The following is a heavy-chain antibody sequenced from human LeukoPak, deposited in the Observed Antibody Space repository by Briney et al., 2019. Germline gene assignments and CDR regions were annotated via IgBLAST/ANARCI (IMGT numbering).Heavy chain of an antibody. Sequence: PSETLSLTCTVSGVSINSHYWSWIRQPPGKGLEWIEFIYDSGSANYRSSLESRVTMTLDTSKNQFSLKLNSVTAADTAVYYCARVLQNYYHLDVWGKGTTVTVSS. D-gene: IGHD3-3*01. V-gene: IGHV4-59*11. CDR1: GVSINSHY. CDR3: ARVLQNYYHLDV. CDR2: IYDSGSA. J-gene: IGHJ6*03.